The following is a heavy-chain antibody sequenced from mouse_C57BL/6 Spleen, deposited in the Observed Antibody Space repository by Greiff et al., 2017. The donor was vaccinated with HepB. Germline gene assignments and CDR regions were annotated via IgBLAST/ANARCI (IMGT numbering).Heavy chain of an antibody. J-gene: IGHJ1*03. D-gene: IGHD1-1*01. CDR2: IYPGSGST. CDR1: GYTFTSYW. Sequence: HLQHPGSYLVKPGASVKMSCKASGYTFTSYWITWVKQRPGQGLEWIGDIYPGSGSTNYNEKFKSKATLTVDTSSSTAYMQLSSLTSEDSAVYYCARRGDMGSRGYFDVWGTGTTVTVSS. CDR3: ARRGDMGSRGYFDV. V-gene: IGHV1-55*01.